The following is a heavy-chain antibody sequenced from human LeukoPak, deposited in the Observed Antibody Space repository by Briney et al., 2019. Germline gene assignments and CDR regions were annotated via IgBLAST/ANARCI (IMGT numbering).Heavy chain of an antibody. V-gene: IGHV4-34*01. D-gene: IGHD3-10*01. J-gene: IGHJ6*03. CDR2: INHSGST. Sequence: SETLSLTCTVYGGSFSGYYWNWIRQPPGKGLEWIGEINHSGSTNYNPSLKSRVTISVDTSKNQFSLKLSSVTAADTAVYYCARSAGVHYYYYYYMDVWGKGTTVTVSS. CDR3: ARSAGVHYYYYYYMDV. CDR1: GGSFSGYY.